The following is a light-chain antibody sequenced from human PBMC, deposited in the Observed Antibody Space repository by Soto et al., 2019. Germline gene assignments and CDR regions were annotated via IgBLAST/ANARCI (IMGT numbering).Light chain of an antibody. CDR2: DAS. Sequence: HLSKSPSALFASVGDGVTITCRASQGISSYLGWYQQKPGKAPKLLIYDASTWHSGVPSRFSGGGSGTDFTLTISSLQPEDFATYYCQQVDVYPSTFGGGTKVDIK. CDR1: QGISSY. J-gene: IGKJ4*01. V-gene: IGKV1-9*01. CDR3: QQVDVYPST.